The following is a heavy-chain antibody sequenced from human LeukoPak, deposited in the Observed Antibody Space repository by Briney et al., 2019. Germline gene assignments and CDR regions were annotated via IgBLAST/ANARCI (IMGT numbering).Heavy chain of an antibody. J-gene: IGHJ4*02. CDR1: GGSISSYY. Sequence: SETLSLTCTVSGGSISSYYRSWIRQPPGKGLEWIGYIYYSGSTNYNPSLKSRVTISVDTSKNQFSLKLSSVTAADTAVYYCARVGEQLRLDYRGQGTLVTVSS. D-gene: IGHD6-6*01. CDR3: ARVGEQLRLDY. V-gene: IGHV4-59*01. CDR2: IYYSGST.